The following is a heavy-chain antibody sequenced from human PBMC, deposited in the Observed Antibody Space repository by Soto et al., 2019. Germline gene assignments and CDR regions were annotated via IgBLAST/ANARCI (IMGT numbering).Heavy chain of an antibody. CDR2: IYYSGST. Sequence: QLQLQESGPGLVKPSETLSLTCTVSGGSISSSSYYWGWIRQPPGKGLEWIGSIYYSGSTYYNPSLKSRGTISVDTSKTQFSLKLSSVTAADTAVYYCAKAGYSSGFLFDYWGQGTLVTVSS. V-gene: IGHV4-39*01. D-gene: IGHD6-19*01. CDR3: AKAGYSSGFLFDY. CDR1: GGSISSSSYY. J-gene: IGHJ4*02.